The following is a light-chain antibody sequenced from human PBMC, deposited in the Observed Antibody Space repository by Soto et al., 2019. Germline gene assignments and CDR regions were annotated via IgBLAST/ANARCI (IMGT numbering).Light chain of an antibody. J-gene: IGLJ2*01. CDR2: GTN. CDR3: AAWDDSLRVVL. V-gene: IGLV1-47*02. CDR1: RSNIGGYNY. Sequence: QSVLTQPPSASGTPGQRVTISCSGGRSNIGGYNYVYWFQQYPGTAPKVLVFGTNLRPSGVPDRFSASKSGTSGSLTISGLRFKYEADYYCAAWDDSLRVVLFGGGTKLTVL.